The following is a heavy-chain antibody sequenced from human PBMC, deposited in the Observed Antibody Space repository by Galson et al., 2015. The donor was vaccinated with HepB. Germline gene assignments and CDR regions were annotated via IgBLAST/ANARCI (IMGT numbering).Heavy chain of an antibody. J-gene: IGHJ5*02. CDR1: GYTFTGYY. D-gene: IGHD3-9*01. CDR3: ARGLYYDILTGYGHWFDP. V-gene: IGHV1-2*06. Sequence: SVKVSCKASGYTFTGYYMHWVRQAPGQGLEWMGRINPNSGGTNYAQKFQGRVTMTRDTSISTAYMELSRLRSDDTAVYYCARGLYYDILTGYGHWFDPWGQGTLVTVSS. CDR2: INPNSGGT.